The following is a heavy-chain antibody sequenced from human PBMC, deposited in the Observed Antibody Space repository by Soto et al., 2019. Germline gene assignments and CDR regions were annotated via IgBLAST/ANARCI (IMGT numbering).Heavy chain of an antibody. CDR2: ISYDGSNK. CDR3: AKDLSVGYYDSSGYDYYYYGMDV. Sequence: GGSLRLSCAASGFTFSSYGMHWVRQAPGKGLEWVAVISYDGSNKYYADSVKGRFTISRDNSKNTLYLQMNSLRAEDTAVYYCAKDLSVGYYDSSGYDYYYYGMDVWGQGTTVTVSS. J-gene: IGHJ6*02. V-gene: IGHV3-30*18. D-gene: IGHD3-22*01. CDR1: GFTFSSYG.